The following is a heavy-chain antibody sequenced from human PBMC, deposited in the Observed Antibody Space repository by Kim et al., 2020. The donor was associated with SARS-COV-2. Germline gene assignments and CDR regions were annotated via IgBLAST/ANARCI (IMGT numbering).Heavy chain of an antibody. V-gene: IGHV4-59*02. J-gene: IGHJ4*02. Sequence: SETLSLTCTVSGVSASGHYWSWIRQPPGKGLEWVGYVHSRAGTNYNPSLRSRVTISVDASRSQISLQLSSVTAADTAVYYCARDFSFGYWGQGTLVTVSS. CDR2: VHSRAGT. D-gene: IGHD3-3*01. CDR1: GVSASGHY. CDR3: ARDFSFGY.